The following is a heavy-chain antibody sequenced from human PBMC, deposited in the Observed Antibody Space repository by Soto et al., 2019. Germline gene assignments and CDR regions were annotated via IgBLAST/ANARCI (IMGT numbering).Heavy chain of an antibody. CDR1: GGSISSGGYS. Sequence: SETLSLTCAVSGGSISSGGYSWSWIRQPPGKGLEWIGYIYHSGSTYYNPSLKSRVTISVDTSKNQFSLQLNSVTPEDTAVYYCARDGGIALTTFDFWGQGSLVTVSS. CDR3: ARDGGIALTTFDF. J-gene: IGHJ4*02. D-gene: IGHD4-17*01. CDR2: IYHSGST. V-gene: IGHV4-30-2*01.